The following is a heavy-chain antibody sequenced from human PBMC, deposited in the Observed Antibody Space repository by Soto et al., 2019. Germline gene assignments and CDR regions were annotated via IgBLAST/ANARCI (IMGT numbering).Heavy chain of an antibody. CDR3: ARDNVYCSGGSCSGYYFDY. D-gene: IGHD2-15*01. J-gene: IGHJ4*02. V-gene: IGHV3-33*01. Sequence: PGGSLRLPCAASGFTFSSYGMNWVRQAPGKGLEWVAVIWYDGSNKYYADSVKGRFTISRDNSRNTLYLQMNSLRVEDTAVYYCARDNVYCSGGSCSGYYFDYWGQGTLVTVSS. CDR2: IWYDGSNK. CDR1: GFTFSSYG.